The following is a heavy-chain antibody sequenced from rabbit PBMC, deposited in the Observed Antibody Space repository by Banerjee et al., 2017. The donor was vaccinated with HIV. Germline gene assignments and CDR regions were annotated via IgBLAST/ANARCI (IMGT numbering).Heavy chain of an antibody. Sequence: QEQLEESGGDLVKPEGSLTLTCTASGFSFSSIYWICWVRQAPGKGLEWIACIAAGDSGITYYPSWAEGRFTISKPSSTTVTLQMTSLTAADTATYFCARGLYTGYYPYGMDLWGQGTLVTVS. V-gene: IGHV1S45*01. CDR3: ARGLYTGYYPYGMDL. J-gene: IGHJ6*01. D-gene: IGHD1-1*01. CDR1: GFSFSSIYW. CDR2: IAAGDSGIT.